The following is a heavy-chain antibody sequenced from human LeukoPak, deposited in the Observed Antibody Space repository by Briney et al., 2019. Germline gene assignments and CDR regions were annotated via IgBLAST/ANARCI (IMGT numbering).Heavy chain of an antibody. CDR1: GGSFSGYY. CDR2: INHSGST. V-gene: IGHV4-34*01. CDR3: ARGRSSSWSGYYYYYMDV. D-gene: IGHD6-13*01. J-gene: IGHJ6*03. Sequence: PETLSLTCAVYGGSFSGYYWSWIRQPPGKGLEWIGEINHSGSTNYNPSLKSRVTISVDTSKNQFSLKLSSVTAADTAVYYCARGRSSSWSGYYYYYMDVWGKGTTVTVSS.